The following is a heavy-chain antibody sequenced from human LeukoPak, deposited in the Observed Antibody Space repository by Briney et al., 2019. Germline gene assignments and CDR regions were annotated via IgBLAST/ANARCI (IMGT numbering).Heavy chain of an antibody. CDR3: AKDIHDRGYADC. Sequence: GALKPLWATPWFTLGGFAIHLGRSAPRKGLELGPLISGDGGSTYYADSVKGRFTISRDNSKNSLYLQMNSLRTEDTALYYCAKDIHDRGYADCWGQGTLVTVSS. D-gene: IGHD3-22*01. CDR2: ISGDGGST. V-gene: IGHV3-43*02. CDR1: WFTLGGFA. J-gene: IGHJ4*02.